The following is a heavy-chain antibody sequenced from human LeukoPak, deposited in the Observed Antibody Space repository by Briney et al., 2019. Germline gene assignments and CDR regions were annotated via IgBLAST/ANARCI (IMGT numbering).Heavy chain of an antibody. Sequence: ASVTVSCTASGYTFTGYYIHWVRQAPGQGLEWMGWINTNTGNPTYAQGFTGRFVFSLDTSVSTAYLQISSLKAEDTAVYYCAREVVPAAMLFGNWFDPWGQGTLVTVSS. CDR2: INTNTGNP. CDR1: GYTFTGYY. J-gene: IGHJ5*02. CDR3: AREVVPAAMLFGNWFDP. D-gene: IGHD2-2*01. V-gene: IGHV7-4-1*02.